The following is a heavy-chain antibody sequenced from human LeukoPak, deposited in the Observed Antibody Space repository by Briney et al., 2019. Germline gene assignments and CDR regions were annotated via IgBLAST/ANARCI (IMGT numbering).Heavy chain of an antibody. J-gene: IGHJ4*02. V-gene: IGHV3-30-3*01. CDR3: ARDPAVAAYYFDY. D-gene: IGHD6-19*01. CDR1: GFTFSSYA. CDR2: ISYDGSNK. Sequence: GRSLRLSCAASGFTFSSYAMHWVRQAPGKGLEWAAVISYDGSNKYYADSVKGRFTISRDNSKSTLYLQMNSLRAEDTAVYYCARDPAVAAYYFDYWGQGTLVTVSS.